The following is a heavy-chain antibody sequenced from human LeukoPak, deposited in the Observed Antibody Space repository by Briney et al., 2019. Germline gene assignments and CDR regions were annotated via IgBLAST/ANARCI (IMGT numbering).Heavy chain of an antibody. CDR3: ARGTSYDLFDF. CDR2: IYHSGST. CDR1: GGSISSYY. D-gene: IGHD3-3*01. Sequence: SETLSLTCTVSGGSISSYYWSWIRQPPEKGLEWIGYIYHSGSTYYNPSLKSRVTISVDTSKNQFSLNLSAVTAADTAVYYCARGTSYDLFDFWGQGILVTVSS. V-gene: IGHV4-4*08. J-gene: IGHJ5*01.